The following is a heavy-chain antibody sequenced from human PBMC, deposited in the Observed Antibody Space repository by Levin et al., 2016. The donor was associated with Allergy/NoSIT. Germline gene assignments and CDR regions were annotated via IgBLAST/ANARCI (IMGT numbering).Heavy chain of an antibody. J-gene: IGHJ6*02. V-gene: IGHV3-30*02. Sequence: GSLRLSCAASGFTFSNYGMHWARQAPGKGLEWVVFTRFDGTYKYYADSVKGRFTISRDNSKNTLYLQMNSLRAEDTAVYYCAKAGYTVIDSYYYGIDVWGQGTTVTVSS. D-gene: IGHD2-21*01. CDR2: TRFDGTYK. CDR1: GFTFSNYG. CDR3: AKAGYTVIDSYYYGIDV.